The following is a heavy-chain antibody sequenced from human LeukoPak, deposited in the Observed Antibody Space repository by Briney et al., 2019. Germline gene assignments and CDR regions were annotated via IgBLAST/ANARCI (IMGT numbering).Heavy chain of an antibody. J-gene: IGHJ4*02. CDR2: IYYSGST. V-gene: IGHV4-31*03. CDR3: ARLGSDYDFWSGYYRGDYFDY. Sequence: SSETLSLTCTVSGVSISSGGYYWSWIRQHPGKGLEWIGYIYYSGSTYYNPSLKSRVTISVDTSKNQFSLKLSSVTAADTAVYYCARLGSDYDFWSGYYRGDYFDYWGQGTLVTVSS. CDR1: GVSISSGGYY. D-gene: IGHD3-3*01.